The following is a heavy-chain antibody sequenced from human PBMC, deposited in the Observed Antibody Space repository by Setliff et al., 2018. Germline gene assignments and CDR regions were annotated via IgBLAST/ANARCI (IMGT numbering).Heavy chain of an antibody. CDR1: GGSISSGGYY. V-gene: IGHV4-61*08. CDR2: IYHSGSI. CDR3: SRGLEGEDYFYYMDV. Sequence: SETLSLTGTVSGGSISSGGYYWSWIRQHPGKGLEWIGEIYHSGSINYNPSLKSRVTMSVDKSKNQFSLKLTSVTAADTAVYYCSRGLEGEDYFYYMDVWGKGNTVTVSS. J-gene: IGHJ6*03. D-gene: IGHD2-21*01.